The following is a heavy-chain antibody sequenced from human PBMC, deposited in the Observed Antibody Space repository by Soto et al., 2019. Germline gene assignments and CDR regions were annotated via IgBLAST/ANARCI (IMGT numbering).Heavy chain of an antibody. CDR3: ARDPIRWVAYYFDY. D-gene: IGHD4-17*01. J-gene: IGHJ4*02. CDR2: ISYDGSDK. CDR1: GFAFSNYG. Sequence: QVHLVESGGGVVQPGRSLRLSCAASGFAFSNYGMHWVRQAPGKGLEWVAVISYDGSDKYYTDSVKGRFTISRDNAMNTLSLQMNSLRADGTGVYYCARDPIRWVAYYFDYWGQGARVTVSS. V-gene: IGHV3-30*05.